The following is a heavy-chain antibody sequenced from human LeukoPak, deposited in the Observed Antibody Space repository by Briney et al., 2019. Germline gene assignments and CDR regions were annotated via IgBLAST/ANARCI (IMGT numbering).Heavy chain of an antibody. V-gene: IGHV3-7*03. CDR2: IKQDGSEK. J-gene: IGHJ4*02. D-gene: IGHD4-23*01. Sequence: SCKASGYTFTSYGISWVRQAPGKGLEWVANIKQDGSEKYYVDSVKGRFTISRDNAKNSLYLQMNSLRAEDTAVYYCARAATYYGGNEDYWGQGTLVTVSS. CDR3: ARAATYYGGNEDY. CDR1: GYTFTSYG.